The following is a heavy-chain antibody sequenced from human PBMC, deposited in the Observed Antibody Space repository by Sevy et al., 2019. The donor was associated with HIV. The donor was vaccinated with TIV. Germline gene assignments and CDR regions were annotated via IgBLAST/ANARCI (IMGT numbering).Heavy chain of an antibody. CDR1: GFTFSDHY. J-gene: IGHJ6*03. CDR2: IRNRPNSYTT. D-gene: IGHD2-21*01. CDR3: VRGPNCGVGGCQQISPYCLDV. Sequence: GGSLRLSCAASGFTFSDHYVDWVRQAPGKGLEWIGRIRNRPNSYTTEYAASVEGRFTISRDGSRNSLYLQMNSLKTEDSAVYYCVRGPNCGVGGCQQISPYCLDVWGKGATVTVSS. V-gene: IGHV3-72*01.